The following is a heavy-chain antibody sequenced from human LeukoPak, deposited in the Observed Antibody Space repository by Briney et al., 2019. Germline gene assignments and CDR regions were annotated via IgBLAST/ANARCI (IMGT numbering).Heavy chain of an antibody. V-gene: IGHV3-48*03. D-gene: IGHD3-22*01. CDR2: VSSSGSTK. J-gene: IGHJ4*02. CDR1: GFTFSSYE. CDR3: ARDPIFNRGNYDFDY. Sequence: GGSLRLSCAASGFTFSSYEMNWVRQAPGKGLEWVSYVSSSGSTKYYAASVKGRFTISRDNAKNSLYLQMNSLRVEDTAVYYCARDPIFNRGNYDFDYWGQGTLVTVSS.